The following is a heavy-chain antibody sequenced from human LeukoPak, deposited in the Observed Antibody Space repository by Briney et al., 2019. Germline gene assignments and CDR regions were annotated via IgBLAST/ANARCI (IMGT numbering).Heavy chain of an antibody. CDR2: IWYDGSNK. CDR1: GFTFSSYG. CDR3: ARDWAWPLSPLVY. V-gene: IGHV3-33*01. Sequence: GGSLRLSCAASGFTFSSYGMHWVRQAPGKGLEWVAVIWYDGSNKYYADSVKGRFTISRDNSKNTQYLQMNSLRAEDTAVYYCARDWAWPLSPLVYWGQGTLVTVSS. D-gene: IGHD3-16*01. J-gene: IGHJ4*02.